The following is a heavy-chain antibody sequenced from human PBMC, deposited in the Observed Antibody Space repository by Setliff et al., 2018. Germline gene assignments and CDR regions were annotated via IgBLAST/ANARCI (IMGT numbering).Heavy chain of an antibody. CDR2: IYPGDSDT. V-gene: IGHV5-51*01. Sequence: GESLKISCKGSGYSFTSYWIGWVRQMPGKGLEWMGIIYPGDSDTRYSPSFQGQVTISADKSISNAYLQWSSLNASDTAMYYCARQAVAGNDAFDIWGQGTMVTVSS. D-gene: IGHD6-19*01. J-gene: IGHJ3*02. CDR3: ARQAVAGNDAFDI. CDR1: GYSFTSYW.